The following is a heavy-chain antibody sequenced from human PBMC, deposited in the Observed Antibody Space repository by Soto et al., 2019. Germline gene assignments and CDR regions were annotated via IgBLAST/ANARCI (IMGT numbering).Heavy chain of an antibody. J-gene: IGHJ4*02. Sequence: QVQLVQSGAEVKKPGSSVKGSCKASGGTFSSYAISWVRQAPGHGLEWMGGSIPIFGTANYAKKFQGGVTLTADKATRTAYMELSSLRSQDTAVYCCTYYGGNSDFDYWGQGTLVAVSS. CDR2: SIPIFGTA. V-gene: IGHV1-69*06. CDR3: TYYGGNSDFDY. D-gene: IGHD4-17*01. CDR1: GGTFSSYA.